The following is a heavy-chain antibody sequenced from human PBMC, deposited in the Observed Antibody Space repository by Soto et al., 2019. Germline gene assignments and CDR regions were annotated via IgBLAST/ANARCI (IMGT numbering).Heavy chain of an antibody. CDR1: GDNCTSYG. CDR2: IDPSDSYT. V-gene: IGHV5-10-1*01. J-gene: IGHJ6*02. CDR3: ARPSSSSRYGYYYYGMDV. Sequence: GEPLKISCRGAGDNCTSYGVSRVRQMPGKGLEWMGRIDPSDSYTNYSPSFQGHVTISADKSISTAYLQWSSLKASDTAMYYCARPSSSSRYGYYYYGMDVSGQGTTVTVPS. D-gene: IGHD6-6*01.